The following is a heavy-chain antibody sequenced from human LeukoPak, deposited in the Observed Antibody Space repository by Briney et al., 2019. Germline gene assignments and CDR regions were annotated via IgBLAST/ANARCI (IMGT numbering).Heavy chain of an antibody. V-gene: IGHV4-34*01. D-gene: IGHD3-10*01. J-gene: IGHJ5*02. Sequence: SETLSLTCAVCGGSFSGYYWSWIRQPPGKGLEWIGEINHSGSTNYNPSLKSRVTTSVDTSKNQFSLKLSSVTAADTAVYYCARKTYYYGSGSYYNDNWFDPWGQGTLVTVSS. CDR2: INHSGST. CDR3: ARKTYYYGSGSYYNDNWFDP. CDR1: GGSFSGYY.